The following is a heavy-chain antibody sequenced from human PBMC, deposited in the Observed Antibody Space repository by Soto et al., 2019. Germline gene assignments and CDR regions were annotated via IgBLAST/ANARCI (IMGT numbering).Heavy chain of an antibody. Sequence: QVQLVQSGAEVKKPGSSVKVSCKASGDTFSSYAISWVRQAPGQVLEWMGGILPIFGTANYAQKFQGRVTMTAHESTSTAYMELSSLRSEDSAVCCGARDGSGSRSMSSHIHVWGPGTKVTVCS. D-gene: IGHD3-22*01. J-gene: IGHJ6*02. CDR3: ARDGSGSRSMSSHIHV. CDR1: GDTFSSYA. V-gene: IGHV1-69*01. CDR2: ILPIFGTA.